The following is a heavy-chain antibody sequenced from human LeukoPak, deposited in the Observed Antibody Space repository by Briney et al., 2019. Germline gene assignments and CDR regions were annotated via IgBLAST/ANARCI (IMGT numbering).Heavy chain of an antibody. J-gene: IGHJ3*02. CDR1: GGSISSYY. CDR2: IYYSGSA. D-gene: IGHD4-23*01. CDR3: AREMGYGGNSYAFDI. V-gene: IGHV4-59*01. Sequence: YPSETLSLTCTVSGGSISSYYWSWIRQPPGKGLEWIGYIYYSGSANYNPSLKSRVTISVDTSKNQFSLKLSSVTAADTAVYYCAREMGYGGNSYAFDIWGQGTMVTVSS.